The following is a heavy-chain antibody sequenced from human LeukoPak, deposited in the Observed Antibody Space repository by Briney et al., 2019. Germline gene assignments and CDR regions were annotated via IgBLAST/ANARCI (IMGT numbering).Heavy chain of an antibody. Sequence: SETLSLTCTVSNGSINFVSYYWSWIRQPPGKGLEWIGYIYYSGSTNYNPSLKSRVTISVDTSKNQFSLKLSSVTAADTAVYYCAREDSSGWYGGFDYWGQGTLVTVSS. CDR3: AREDSSGWYGGFDY. CDR2: IYYSGST. CDR1: NGSINFVSYY. V-gene: IGHV4-61*01. D-gene: IGHD6-19*01. J-gene: IGHJ4*02.